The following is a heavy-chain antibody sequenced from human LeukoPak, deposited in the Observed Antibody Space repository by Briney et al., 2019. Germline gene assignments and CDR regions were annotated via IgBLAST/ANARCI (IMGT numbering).Heavy chain of an antibody. CDR2: IGGSGDST. CDR3: AMGGGSRYSALGC. CDR1: GFTFSNYA. J-gene: IGHJ4*02. Sequence: PAGSLTLSRAASGFTFSNYAMSWVRQTPGRGLEWVSVIGGSGDSTYYADSVKGRFTISRDNSKNTLYLQMNSLRAEDTAVYYCAMGGGSRYSALGCLGQESLVSVSS. V-gene: IGHV3-23*01. D-gene: IGHD2-15*01.